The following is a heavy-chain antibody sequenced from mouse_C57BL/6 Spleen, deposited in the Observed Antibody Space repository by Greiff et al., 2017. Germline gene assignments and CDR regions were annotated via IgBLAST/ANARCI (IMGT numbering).Heavy chain of an antibody. CDR3: ATTVVAPGYFDV. CDR2: IYPGSGST. D-gene: IGHD1-1*01. Sequence: QVQLQQPGAELVKPGASVKMSCKASGYTFTSYWITWVKQRPGQGLEWIGDIYPGSGSTNYNEKFKSKATLTVNTSSSTAYMQLSSLTSEDSAVYYCATTVVAPGYFDVWGTGTTVTVSS. J-gene: IGHJ1*03. V-gene: IGHV1-55*01. CDR1: GYTFTSYW.